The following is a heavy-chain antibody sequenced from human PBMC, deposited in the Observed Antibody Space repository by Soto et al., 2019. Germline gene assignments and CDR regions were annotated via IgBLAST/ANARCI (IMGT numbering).Heavy chain of an antibody. V-gene: IGHV3-21*01. Sequence: GGSLRLSCAASGFSFSDYTMNWVRQAPGKELEWVSSITSSSAYIYYTDSVKGRFTISRDNAKNSLYLQMNSLRDEDTAVYYCAREVSIQLWLRLTEYFDYWGQGTLVTVSS. J-gene: IGHJ4*02. CDR1: GFSFSDYT. CDR3: AREVSIQLWLRLTEYFDY. D-gene: IGHD5-18*01. CDR2: ITSSSAYI.